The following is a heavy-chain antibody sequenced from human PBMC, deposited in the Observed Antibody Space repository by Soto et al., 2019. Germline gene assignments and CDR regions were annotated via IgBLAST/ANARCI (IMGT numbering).Heavy chain of an antibody. CDR3: ATDSWFLQQVAKIRDAFTI. CDR2: FDAEDGET. V-gene: IGHV1-24*01. J-gene: IGHJ3*02. D-gene: IGHD3-10*01. Sequence: APRKGSCKVSGYTLTELSMHWVRQAPGKRLEWMGCFDAEDGETIYSQKFQGRVTMTKDTSTDTAYMELSSLRAEDTAVYYCATDSWFLQQVAKIRDAFTIWARGTLVT. CDR1: GYTLTELS.